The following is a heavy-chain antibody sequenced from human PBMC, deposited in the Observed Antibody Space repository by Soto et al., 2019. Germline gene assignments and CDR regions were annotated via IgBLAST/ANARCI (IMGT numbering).Heavy chain of an antibody. J-gene: IGHJ4*01. V-gene: IGHV3-64D*06. Sequence: EVQLVESGGGLVQPGGSLSLTCQASGFTFRDYAMHWVRQTPGKGLEYVSVIRSAGVRIYYADSVKGRFTISRDNSKNTLFLQMNSLRPDDTAMYYCVKDHPALEYWGHGTLVTVSS. CDR2: IRSAGVRI. CDR3: VKDHPALEY. CDR1: GFTFRDYA.